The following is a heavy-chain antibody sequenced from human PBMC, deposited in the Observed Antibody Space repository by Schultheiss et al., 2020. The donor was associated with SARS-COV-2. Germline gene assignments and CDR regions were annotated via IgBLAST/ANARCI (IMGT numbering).Heavy chain of an antibody. CDR1: GYTFNNYH. Sequence: ASVKVSCTASGYTFNNYHLNWVRQATGQGLEWMGWMNPNSGNTGYAQKFQARVTMTRETSITTAYMELSGLRSDDTAVYYCARDRDYYEWGQGTLVTVSS. J-gene: IGHJ4*02. D-gene: IGHD3-22*01. V-gene: IGHV1-8*01. CDR2: MNPNSGNT. CDR3: ARDRDYYE.